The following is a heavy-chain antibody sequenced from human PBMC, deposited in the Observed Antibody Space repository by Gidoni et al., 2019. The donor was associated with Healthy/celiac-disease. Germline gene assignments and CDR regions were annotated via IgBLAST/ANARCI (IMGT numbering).Heavy chain of an antibody. Sequence: QVQLVESVCGLVKLGGSLVLSFAASGFTFSDYYMSWFRPAPGKGLEWVSYISSSSSYTNYADSVKGRFTISRDNAKNSLYLQMNSLRAEDTAVYYCASGSSGYLYWGQGTLVTVSS. CDR1: GFTFSDYY. CDR2: ISSSSSYT. D-gene: IGHD3-22*01. CDR3: ASGSSGYLY. J-gene: IGHJ4*02. V-gene: IGHV3-11*06.